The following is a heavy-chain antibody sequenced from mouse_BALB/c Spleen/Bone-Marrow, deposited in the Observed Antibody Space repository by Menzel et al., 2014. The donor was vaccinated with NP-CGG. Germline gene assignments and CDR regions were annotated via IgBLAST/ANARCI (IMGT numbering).Heavy chain of an antibody. Sequence: DVMLVESGGGLVQPGGSLKLSCAASGFTFSSYGMSWVRQTPDKRLELVATXNSNGGSTYYPDSVKGRFTISRDNAKNTLYLQMSSLKSEDTAMYYCARDGSXXXXNXXDXWGQGTTLTVSS. J-gene: IGHJ2*01. CDR3: ARDGSXXXXNXXDX. D-gene: IGHD1-1*01. CDR1: GFTFSSYG. V-gene: IGHV5-6-3*01. CDR2: XNSNGGST.